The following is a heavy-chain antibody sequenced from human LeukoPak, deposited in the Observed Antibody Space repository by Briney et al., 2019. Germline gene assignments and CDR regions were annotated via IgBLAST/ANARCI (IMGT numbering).Heavy chain of an antibody. Sequence: SETLSLTCAVYGGSFSGYYWSWIRQPPGKGLGWIGEINHSGSTNYNPSLKSRVTISVDTSKNQFSLKLSSVTAADTAVYYCARGLGYCSSTSCAEYYYYGMDVWGQGTTVTVSS. D-gene: IGHD2-2*01. CDR1: GGSFSGYY. CDR3: ARGLGYCSSTSCAEYYYYGMDV. J-gene: IGHJ6*02. V-gene: IGHV4-34*01. CDR2: INHSGST.